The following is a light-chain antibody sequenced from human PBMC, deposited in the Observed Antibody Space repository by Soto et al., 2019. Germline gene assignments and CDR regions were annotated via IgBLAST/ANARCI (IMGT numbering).Light chain of an antibody. CDR2: DVS. V-gene: IGLV2-14*01. CDR1: SIDVGGYNY. CDR3: SSYTTSSTGV. J-gene: IGLJ3*02. Sequence: HSALTQPASVSGSPGQSITISCTGTSIDVGGYNYVSWFQQHPGKAPKLMIYDVSNRPSGVSNRFSGSKSGNTASLTISGLQAEDEADYYCSSYTTSSTGVFGGGTKLTVL.